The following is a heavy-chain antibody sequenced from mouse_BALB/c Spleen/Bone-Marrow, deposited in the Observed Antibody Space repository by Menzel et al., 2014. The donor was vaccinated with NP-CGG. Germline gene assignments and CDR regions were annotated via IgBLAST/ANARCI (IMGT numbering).Heavy chain of an antibody. CDR2: IRNKAYGYTT. V-gene: IGHV7-3*02. Sequence: EVQLVESGGGLVQPGGSLRLSCTTSGFTFTDYYMSGVRQPPGKALEWLAFIRNKAYGYTTEYSASVRGRFTISRDNSQSILYLQMNTLRAEDSATYYCARFPMDYWGQGTSVTVSS. CDR3: ARFPMDY. J-gene: IGHJ4*01. CDR1: GFTFTDYY.